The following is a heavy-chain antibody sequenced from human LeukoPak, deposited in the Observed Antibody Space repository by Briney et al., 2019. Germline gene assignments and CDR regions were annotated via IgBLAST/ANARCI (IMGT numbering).Heavy chain of an antibody. V-gene: IGHV4-39*07. J-gene: IGHJ5*02. CDR1: GGSISSSSYY. CDR2: IYYTGST. D-gene: IGHD3-22*01. Sequence: SETLSLTCTVSGGSISSSSYYWGWIRQPPGKGLEWIGSIYYTGSTNFNPSLKSRVTISIDKSKNQFSLEVTSVTAADTAIYYCARVVPRRYYDQPSNKFDPWGQGTLVTVSS. CDR3: ARVVPRRYYDQPSNKFDP.